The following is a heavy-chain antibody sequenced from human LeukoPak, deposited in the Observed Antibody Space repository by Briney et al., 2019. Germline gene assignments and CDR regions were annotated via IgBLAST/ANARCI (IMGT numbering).Heavy chain of an antibody. J-gene: IGHJ4*02. V-gene: IGHV1-69*04. Sequence: SVRVSCKASGGTFSNYGISWVRQAPGQGLEWMGRIIPILGIAKYAQKFQGRVTITADKSTSTGYMELNSLRSEDTAVYYCARGGGDGYNFIDYWGQGTLVTVSS. CDR2: IIPILGIA. D-gene: IGHD5-24*01. CDR3: ARGGGDGYNFIDY. CDR1: GGTFSNYG.